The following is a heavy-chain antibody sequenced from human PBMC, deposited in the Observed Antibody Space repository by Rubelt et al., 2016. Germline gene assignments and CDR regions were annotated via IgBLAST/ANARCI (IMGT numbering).Heavy chain of an antibody. J-gene: IGHJ4*02. V-gene: IGHV4-34*01. CDR3: ARGAYSGSYYRSQSFDY. CDR2: INHSGST. CDR1: GGSFSGYY. D-gene: IGHD1-26*01. Sequence: QVQLQQWGAGLLKPSETLSLTCAVYGGSFSGYYWSWIRQPPGKGLEWIGEINHSGSTNYNPSLKSRVTISVDTSKNQFSLNLSSVTATDTAVYYCARGAYSGSYYRSQSFDYWGQGTLVTVSS.